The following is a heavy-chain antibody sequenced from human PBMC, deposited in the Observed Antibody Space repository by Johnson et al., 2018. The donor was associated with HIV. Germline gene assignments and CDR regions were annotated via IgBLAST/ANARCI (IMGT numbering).Heavy chain of an antibody. V-gene: IGHV3-15*01. Sequence: EQLVESGGGLVQPGRSLRLSCAASGFTFSNAWMSWVRQAPGKGLEWVGRIKSNTDGGTTDYAAPVNGRFTISSDDSKNTLYLQMNSLKTEDTAVYYCTTDPWGSDAFDIWGQGTMVTVSS. J-gene: IGHJ3*02. CDR1: GFTFSNAW. D-gene: IGHD7-27*01. CDR3: TTDPWGSDAFDI. CDR2: IKSNTDGGTT.